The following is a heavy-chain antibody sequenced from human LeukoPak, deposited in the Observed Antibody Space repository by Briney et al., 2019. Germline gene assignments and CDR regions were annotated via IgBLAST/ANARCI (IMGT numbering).Heavy chain of an antibody. V-gene: IGHV4-30-4*01. Sequence: PSQTLSLTCAVSGGSSRSGDYFWSWIRQPPGKGLEWIGHIHYSGNTYYNPSLKSRVYISVDTSKNQFSLKLSSVTAADTAVYYCARDRAEGGGYWFDPWGQGTLVTVSS. D-gene: IGHD5-12*01. CDR3: ARDRAEGGGYWFDP. CDR2: IHYSGNT. CDR1: GGSSRSGDYF. J-gene: IGHJ5*02.